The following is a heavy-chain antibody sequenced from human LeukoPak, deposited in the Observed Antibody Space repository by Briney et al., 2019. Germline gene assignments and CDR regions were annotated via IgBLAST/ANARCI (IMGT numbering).Heavy chain of an antibody. J-gene: IGHJ5*02. Sequence: GGSLRLSCAASGFTFSSYSMNWVRQAPGKGLEWVSSITSSSSYIYYADSVKGRFTISIDNAKNSLYLQMNSLRAEDTAVYYCAGEMLAAVAAQSWGQGTLVTVSS. CDR3: AGEMLAAVAAQS. CDR2: ITSSSSYI. V-gene: IGHV3-21*01. D-gene: IGHD6-19*01. CDR1: GFTFSSYS.